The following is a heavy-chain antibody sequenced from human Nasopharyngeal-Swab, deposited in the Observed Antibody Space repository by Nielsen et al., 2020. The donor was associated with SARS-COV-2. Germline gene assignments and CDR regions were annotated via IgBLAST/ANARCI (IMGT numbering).Heavy chain of an antibody. D-gene: IGHD6-13*01. Sequence: SETLSLTCTVSGGSISCSSYYWGWIRQPPGKGLEWIGSIYYSGSTYYNPSLKSRVAISVDTSKNQFSLKLSTVTAADTAVYYCARCIAAAGPALDYWGQGTLVTVSS. V-gene: IGHV4-39*01. CDR1: GGSISCSSYY. J-gene: IGHJ4*02. CDR3: ARCIAAAGPALDY. CDR2: IYYSGST.